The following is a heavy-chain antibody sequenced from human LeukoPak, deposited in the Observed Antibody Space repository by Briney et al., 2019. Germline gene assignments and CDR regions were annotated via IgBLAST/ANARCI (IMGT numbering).Heavy chain of an antibody. V-gene: IGHV6-1*01. CDR3: ARGSGLAWELPRFDY. J-gene: IGHJ4*02. CDR1: GDSVSSNSAA. Sequence: SQTLSLTCAISGDSVSSNSAAWNWIRQSPSRGLEWLGRTYYRSKWYSDFAISMRSRITISPDTSKNQFSLHLTSVTPEETALYYCARGSGLAWELPRFDYWGQGALVTVSA. D-gene: IGHD1-7*01. CDR2: TYYRSKWYS.